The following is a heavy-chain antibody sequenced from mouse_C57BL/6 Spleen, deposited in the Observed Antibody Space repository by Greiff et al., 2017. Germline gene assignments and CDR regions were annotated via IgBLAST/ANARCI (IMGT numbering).Heavy chain of an antibody. D-gene: IGHD1-1*01. CDR2: IYPGNSDT. V-gene: IGHV1-5*01. J-gene: IGHJ4*01. CDR1: GYTFTSYW. CDR3: TSVYYYGSSYGPYAMDY. Sequence: VQLQQSGTVLARPGASVKMSCKTSGYTFTSYWMHWVKQRPGQGLEWIGAIYPGNSDTSYNQKFKGKAKLTAVTAASTAYMELSSLTNEDSAVYYCTSVYYYGSSYGPYAMDYWGQGTSVTVSS.